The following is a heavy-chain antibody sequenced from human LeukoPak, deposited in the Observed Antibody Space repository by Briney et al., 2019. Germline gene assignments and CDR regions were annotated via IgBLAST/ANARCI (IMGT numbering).Heavy chain of an antibody. CDR1: GGSISSGGYY. V-gene: IGHV4-31*03. Sequence: PSETLSLTCTVSGGSISSGGYYWSWIRQHPGKGLEWIGYIYYSGSTYYNPSLKSRATISVDTSKNQFSLKLSSVTAADTAVYYCARAGYSSGWAIDYWGQGTLVTVSS. CDR3: ARAGYSSGWAIDY. D-gene: IGHD6-19*01. CDR2: IYYSGST. J-gene: IGHJ4*02.